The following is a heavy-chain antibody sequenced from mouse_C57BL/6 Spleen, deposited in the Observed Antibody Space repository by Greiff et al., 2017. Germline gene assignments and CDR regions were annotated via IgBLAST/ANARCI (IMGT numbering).Heavy chain of an antibody. CDR3: ATYGPYYFDY. CDR1: GYTFTSYW. D-gene: IGHD1-1*01. CDR2: IDPSDSYT. Sequence: QVQLQQPGAELVMPGASVKLSCKASGYTFTSYWMHWVKQRPGQGLEWIGEIDPSDSYTNYNQKFKGKSTLTVDKSSSTAYMQLSSLTSEDSAVXYCATYGPYYFDYWGQGTTLTVSS. J-gene: IGHJ2*01. V-gene: IGHV1-69*01.